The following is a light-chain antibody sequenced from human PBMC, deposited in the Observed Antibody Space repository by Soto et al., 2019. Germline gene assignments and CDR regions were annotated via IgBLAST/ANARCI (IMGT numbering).Light chain of an antibody. J-gene: IGKJ4*01. CDR2: DAS. CDR1: QSVSSNY. CDR3: QQFTSYPLT. V-gene: IGKV3-20*01. Sequence: DIVLTQSPGTLSLSPGERATLSCRASQSVSSNYLAWYQHKPGQAPRLVIYDASSRATGIPDRFSGGGSGTDFTLTISRLEPEDFAVYYCQQFTSYPLTFGGGTKVDIK.